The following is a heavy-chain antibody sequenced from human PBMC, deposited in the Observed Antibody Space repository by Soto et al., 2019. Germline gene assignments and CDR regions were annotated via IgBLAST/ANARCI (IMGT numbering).Heavy chain of an antibody. CDR3: AREFGGDYVFDY. Sequence: GGSLRLSCAASGFTVSSNYMSWVRQAPGKGLEWVSVIYSGGSTYYADSVKGRFTISRDNSKNTLYLQMNSLRAEDTAVYYCAREFGGDYVFDYWGQGTLVTVSS. CDR2: IYSGGST. CDR1: GFTVSSNY. J-gene: IGHJ4*02. V-gene: IGHV3-53*01. D-gene: IGHD4-17*01.